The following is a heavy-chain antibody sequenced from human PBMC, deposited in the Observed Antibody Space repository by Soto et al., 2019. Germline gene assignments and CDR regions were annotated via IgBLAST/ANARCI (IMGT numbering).Heavy chain of an antibody. J-gene: IGHJ3*02. D-gene: IGHD2-2*01. CDR3: AKDWDIVVVPAASLDAFDI. V-gene: IGHV3-33*06. CDR2: IRCNGSNK. Sequence: AGGSLRLSCAASGFTFSSYGMHWVRQAPGKGLEWVAVIRCNGSNKYYADSVKGRFTISRDNSKNTLYLQMNSLRAEDTAVYYCAKDWDIVVVPAASLDAFDIWGQGTMVTVSS. CDR1: GFTFSSYG.